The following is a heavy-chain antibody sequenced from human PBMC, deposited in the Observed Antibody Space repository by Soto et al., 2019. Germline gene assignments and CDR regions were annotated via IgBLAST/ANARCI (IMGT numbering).Heavy chain of an antibody. CDR3: ASGYCSGGSCYSYGMDV. Sequence: QVQLVQSGAEVKKPGSSVKVSCKASGGTFSSYTISWVRQAPGQGLEWMGRIIPILGIANYAQKFQGRVTITADKSTSTAYRELSRLRSEDTAVYYCASGYCSGGSCYSYGMDVWGQGTTVTVSS. CDR1: GGTFSSYT. D-gene: IGHD2-15*01. CDR2: IIPILGIA. J-gene: IGHJ6*02. V-gene: IGHV1-69*02.